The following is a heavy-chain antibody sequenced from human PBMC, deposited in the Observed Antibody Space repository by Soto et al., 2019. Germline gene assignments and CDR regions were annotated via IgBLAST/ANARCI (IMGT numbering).Heavy chain of an antibody. Sequence: EVQLVESGGGLIQPGGSLRLSCAASGFIVSSNYMSWVRQAPGKGLEWVSVIYSGGSTYYAASVKGRFTISRDHSKNTLYLQMHSLRVEDTAVYYCAREPAIPVASNGMDVWGQGTTVTVSS. D-gene: IGHD6-19*01. J-gene: IGHJ6*02. CDR2: IYSGGST. CDR3: AREPAIPVASNGMDV. V-gene: IGHV3-53*01. CDR1: GFIVSSNY.